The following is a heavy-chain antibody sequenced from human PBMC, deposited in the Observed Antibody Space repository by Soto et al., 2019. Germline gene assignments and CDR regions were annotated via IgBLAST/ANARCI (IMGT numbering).Heavy chain of an antibody. V-gene: IGHV4-4*02. Sequence: TLSLTCAIFGVPISSNNWWTWVRQPPGKGLEWIGKIFHSGITNYSPSLKNRVTISVDKSKNQFSLNLSSVTAADTAVYYCAGDGGRSEFWGQGTLVTVSS. CDR1: GVPISSNNW. CDR2: IFHSGIT. CDR3: AGDGGRSEF. J-gene: IGHJ4*02. D-gene: IGHD1-26*01.